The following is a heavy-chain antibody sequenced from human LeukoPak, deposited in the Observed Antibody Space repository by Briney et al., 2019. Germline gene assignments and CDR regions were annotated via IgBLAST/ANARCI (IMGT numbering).Heavy chain of an antibody. CDR1: GSTLTQLS. CDR3: ARVAVNSYGYALGYFDY. Sequence: ASVKVSCKVFGSTLTQLSMHWVRQAPGKGLEWMGGFDPEADETVYAQNFHGRVTVTDDTISDTTCMELSSLRSEDTAVYYCARVAVNSYGYALGYFDYWGQGTLVTVSS. D-gene: IGHD5-18*01. V-gene: IGHV1-24*01. J-gene: IGHJ4*02. CDR2: FDPEADET.